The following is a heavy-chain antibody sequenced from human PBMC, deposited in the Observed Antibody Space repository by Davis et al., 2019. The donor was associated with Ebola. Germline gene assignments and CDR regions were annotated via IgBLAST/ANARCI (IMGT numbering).Heavy chain of an antibody. Sequence: PGGSLRLSCAASGFTFSSYSMNWVRQAPGKGLEYVSAISDNGRSTYYADSVKGRFTISRDNSKNTLFLQMSSLRAEDTAVYYCARDPHSISMAAGTNFDYWGQGTLVTVSS. D-gene: IGHD6-13*01. CDR1: GFTFSSYS. J-gene: IGHJ4*02. CDR3: ARDPHSISMAAGTNFDY. CDR2: ISDNGRST. V-gene: IGHV3-64D*06.